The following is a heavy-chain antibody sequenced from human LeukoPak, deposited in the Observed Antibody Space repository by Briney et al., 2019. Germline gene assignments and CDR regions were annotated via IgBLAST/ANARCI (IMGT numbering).Heavy chain of an antibody. J-gene: IGHJ1*01. CDR1: GGSISSYY. V-gene: IGHV4-59*08. CDR2: IYYSGST. Sequence: SETLSLTCTVSGGSISSYYWSWIRQPPGKGLEWIGYIYYSGSTNYNPSLKSRVTISVDTSKNQFSLKLSSVTAADTAVYYCARHSLYPPKSEYFQHWGQGTLVTVSS. CDR3: ARHSLYPPKSEYFQH. D-gene: IGHD3-16*02.